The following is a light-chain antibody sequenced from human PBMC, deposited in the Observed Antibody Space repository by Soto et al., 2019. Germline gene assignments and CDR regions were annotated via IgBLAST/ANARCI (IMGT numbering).Light chain of an antibody. V-gene: IGKV1-9*01. J-gene: IGKJ4*01. CDR1: QDIAIY. CDR2: AAS. CDR3: QQLRMYPST. Sequence: IQLTQSPSSLSASVGDRVTITCRASQDIAIYLAWYHQKPGEAPKLLIYAASTLYGGVPSRFSGSGSGTDFALTITSLQAEDFATYSCQQLRMYPSTFGGGTKVEIK.